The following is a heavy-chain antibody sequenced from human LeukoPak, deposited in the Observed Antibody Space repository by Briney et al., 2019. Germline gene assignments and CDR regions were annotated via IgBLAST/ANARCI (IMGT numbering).Heavy chain of an antibody. V-gene: IGHV4-4*07. D-gene: IGHD3-22*01. CDR2: IYTSGST. Sequence: PSETLSLTCTVSGGSISSYYWSWIRQPAGKGLEWIGRIYTSGSTNYNPSLKSRVTISVDTSKNQFSLKLSSVTAADTAVYYCARVNYYDSSGYYNYFDYWGQGTLVTVSS. CDR3: ARVNYYDSSGYYNYFDY. CDR1: GGSISSYY. J-gene: IGHJ4*02.